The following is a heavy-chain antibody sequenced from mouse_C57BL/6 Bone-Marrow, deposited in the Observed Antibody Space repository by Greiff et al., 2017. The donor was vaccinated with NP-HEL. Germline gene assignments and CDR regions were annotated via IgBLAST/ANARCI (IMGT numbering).Heavy chain of an antibody. CDR3: ARVLYYAMDY. J-gene: IGHJ4*01. V-gene: IGHV1-64*01. CDR2: IHPNSGST. CDR1: GYTFTSYW. Sequence: VQLQQPGAELVKPGASVKLSCKASGYTFTSYWMHWVKQRPGQGLEWIGMIHPNSGSTNYNEKFKSKATLTVDTSSSTAYMQLSSLTSEDSAAYYCARVLYYAMDYWGQGTSVTVSA.